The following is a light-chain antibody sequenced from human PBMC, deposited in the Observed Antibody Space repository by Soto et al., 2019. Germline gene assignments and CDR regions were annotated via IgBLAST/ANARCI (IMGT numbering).Light chain of an antibody. CDR2: DAS. Sequence: EIVVTQSPATLSLSPGERATLSCRASQSVSSYLAWYQQKPGQAPRLLIYDASNRATGIPARFSGSGSGTDFTLTISSLEPEDFAVYYCHQRQSWPRTFGQGTKVDI. CDR3: HQRQSWPRT. V-gene: IGKV3-11*01. CDR1: QSVSSY. J-gene: IGKJ1*01.